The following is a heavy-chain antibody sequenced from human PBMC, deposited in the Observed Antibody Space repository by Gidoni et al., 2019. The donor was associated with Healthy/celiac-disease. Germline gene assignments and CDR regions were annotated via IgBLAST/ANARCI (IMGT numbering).Heavy chain of an antibody. CDR2: INSDGSST. CDR3: ARDLRGIVGNHFDN. J-gene: IGHJ4*02. D-gene: IGHD1-26*01. CDR1: GFTFSIYF. Sequence: EVQLVESGGGLVQPGGSLRVSCEASGFTFSIYFMHWVRQAPGKGLVWVSRINSDGSSTTYADSVKGRFTISRDNSKNTLYLQMNSLRAEDTAVYYCARDLRGIVGNHFDNWGQGTLVSVSS. V-gene: IGHV3-74*01.